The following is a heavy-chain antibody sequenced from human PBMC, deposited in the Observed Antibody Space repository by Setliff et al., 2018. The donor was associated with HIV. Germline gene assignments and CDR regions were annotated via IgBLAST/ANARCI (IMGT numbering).Heavy chain of an antibody. Sequence: SETLSLTCTVSGDSMSSDNYFWVWVRQPPGKGLEWVGNIFHSGNTYYSPSLKSRVTMSLDTSMNQFSLKLTSVTAADTALYYCARYRRFADYIDVWGKGTTVTVSS. CDR3: ARYRRFADYIDV. V-gene: IGHV4-39*01. J-gene: IGHJ6*03. CDR1: GDSMSSDNYF. CDR2: IFHSGNT. D-gene: IGHD1-26*01.